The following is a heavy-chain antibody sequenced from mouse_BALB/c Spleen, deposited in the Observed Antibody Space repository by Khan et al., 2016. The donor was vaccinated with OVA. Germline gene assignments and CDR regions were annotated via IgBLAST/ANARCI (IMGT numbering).Heavy chain of an antibody. CDR1: GYTFTSYW. CDR3: GRSGYAAVAY. D-gene: IGHD3-2*02. Sequence: QVQLQQSGPELVRPGTSVKMSCKASGYTFTSYWMNWVKQRPGQGLEWIGMIDPSNSATTLNQKFKDKATLSEDESSNTAYMQLTNLTSEDSAVYYCGRSGYAAVAYWGQGTLVTVSA. CDR2: IDPSNSAT. V-gene: IGHV1-59*01. J-gene: IGHJ3*01.